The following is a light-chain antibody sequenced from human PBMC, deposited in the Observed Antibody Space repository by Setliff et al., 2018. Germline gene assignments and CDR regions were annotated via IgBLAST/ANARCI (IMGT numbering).Light chain of an antibody. J-gene: IGLJ1*01. CDR3: CSYAGRYTPYV. V-gene: IGLV2-11*01. Sequence: QSVLTQPRSVSGSPGQPVTISCTGTSSDVGGYNYVSWYQQHPGKAPKLMISDVSKRPSGVPDRFSGSKSGTTASLTISGLQAEDEADYYCCSYAGRYTPYVFGSGTKVT. CDR2: DVS. CDR1: SSDVGGYNY.